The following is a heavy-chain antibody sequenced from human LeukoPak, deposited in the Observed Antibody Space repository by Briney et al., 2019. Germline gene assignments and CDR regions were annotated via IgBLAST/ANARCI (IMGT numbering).Heavy chain of an antibody. CDR1: GFTFDDYA. J-gene: IGHJ4*02. CDR3: AKGMYSGYDLGDYYFDY. CDR2: ISWNSGSI. D-gene: IGHD5-12*01. Sequence: GGSLRLSCAASGFTFDDYAMHWVRQAPGKGLEWVSGISWNSGSIGYADSVKGRFTISRDNAKNSLYLQMNSLRAEDMALYYCAKGMYSGYDLGDYYFDYWGKGTLVTVSS. V-gene: IGHV3-9*03.